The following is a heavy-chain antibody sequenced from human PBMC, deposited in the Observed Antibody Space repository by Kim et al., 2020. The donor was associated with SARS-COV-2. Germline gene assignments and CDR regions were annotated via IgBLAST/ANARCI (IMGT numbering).Heavy chain of an antibody. Sequence: RFTISRDNAKNSPYLQMNSLRAEDTAVYYCARDPYHDFWSGYYSPNWFDPWGQGTLVTVSS. D-gene: IGHD3-3*01. J-gene: IGHJ5*02. CDR3: ARDPYHDFWSGYYSPNWFDP. V-gene: IGHV3-11*06.